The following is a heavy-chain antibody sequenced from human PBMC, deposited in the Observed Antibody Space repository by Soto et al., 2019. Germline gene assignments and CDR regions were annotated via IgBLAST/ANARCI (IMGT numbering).Heavy chain of an antibody. CDR3: AKNGFSQNLGFDY. Sequence: QVQVVESGGGVVQPGRSLRLSCAASGFTFSSYGMHWVRQAPGKGLEWVAVISYDGSNKYYADSVKGRFTISRDNSKNTLYLQMNSLRAEDTAVYYCAKNGFSQNLGFDYWGQGTLVTVSS. V-gene: IGHV3-30*18. CDR2: ISYDGSNK. D-gene: IGHD3-3*01. J-gene: IGHJ4*02. CDR1: GFTFSSYG.